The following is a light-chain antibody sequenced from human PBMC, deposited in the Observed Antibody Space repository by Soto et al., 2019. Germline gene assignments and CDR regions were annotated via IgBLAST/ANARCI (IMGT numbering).Light chain of an antibody. CDR3: HHYHNWPMT. J-gene: IGKJ5*01. Sequence: EIVMTQSPATLSVSPGRRPTLSCRASESVSSHLAWYQQKPGQAPRIFIYDSSTRATGIPARFSGSEYGTEFTLTISSLQSEDFAVYYCHHYHNWPMTFGQGTRLEIK. CDR2: DSS. CDR1: ESVSSH. V-gene: IGKV3-15*01.